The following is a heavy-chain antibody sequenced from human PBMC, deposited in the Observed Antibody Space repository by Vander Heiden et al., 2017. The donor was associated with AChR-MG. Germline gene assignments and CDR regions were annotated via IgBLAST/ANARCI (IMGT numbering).Heavy chain of an antibody. Sequence: QVQLVQSGAEVKKPGASVKVSCKASGYTFTSYYMHGVRQAPGQGLEWMGIINPSGGSTSYAQKFQGRVTMTRDTSTSTVYMELSSLRSEDTAVYYCARDGSGYSGSRMPFDYWGQGTLVTVSS. CDR1: GYTFTSYY. CDR2: INPSGGST. D-gene: IGHD1-26*01. CDR3: ARDGSGYSGSRMPFDY. J-gene: IGHJ4*02. V-gene: IGHV1-46*01.